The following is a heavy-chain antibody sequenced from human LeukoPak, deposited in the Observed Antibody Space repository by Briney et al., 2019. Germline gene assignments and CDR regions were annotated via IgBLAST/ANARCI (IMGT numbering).Heavy chain of an antibody. CDR2: IRFDGRDD. CDR3: ARDGGVGPSTIFSTFDI. V-gene: IGHV3-30*02. J-gene: IGHJ1*01. Sequence: GGSLRLSCASSGFTFSDHDMHWVRQAPGKGVEWVAYIRFDGRDDYYGDSVKGRMTISRSNSRSTLYLQMRSLRSEDTAVYYCARDGGVGPSTIFSTFDIWRQGTLVTVSS. CDR1: GFTFSDHD. D-gene: IGHD2-15*01.